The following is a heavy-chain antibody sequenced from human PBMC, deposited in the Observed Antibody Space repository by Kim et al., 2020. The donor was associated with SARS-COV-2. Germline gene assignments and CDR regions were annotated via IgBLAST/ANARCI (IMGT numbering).Heavy chain of an antibody. CDR3: ARDAVPAAQGFDP. Sequence: SAKKFQGGVTSTADEATSTAYMELSSLRSEDTAVYYCARDAVPAAQGFDPWGQGTLVTVSS. J-gene: IGHJ5*02. D-gene: IGHD2-2*01. V-gene: IGHV1-69*01.